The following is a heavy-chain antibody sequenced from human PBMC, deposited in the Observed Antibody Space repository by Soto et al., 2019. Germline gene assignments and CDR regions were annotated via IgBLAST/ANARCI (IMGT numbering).Heavy chain of an antibody. CDR2: IYYSGST. V-gene: IGHV4-39*01. J-gene: IGHJ4*02. CDR3: ARRGYSYGYDEFDY. CDR1: GGSISSSGYY. D-gene: IGHD5-18*01. Sequence: SETLSLTCTVAGGSISSSGYYWGWIRQPPGKGLEWIGSIYYSGSTYYNPSLKSRVTISVDTSKNQFSLKLSSVTAADTAVYYCARRGYSYGYDEFDYWGQGTLVTVSS.